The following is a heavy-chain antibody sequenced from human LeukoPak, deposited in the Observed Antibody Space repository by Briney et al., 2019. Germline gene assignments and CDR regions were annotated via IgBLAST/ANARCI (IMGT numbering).Heavy chain of an antibody. Sequence: SETLSLTCTVSGGSISSYYWSWIRQPPGKGLEWIGYIYTSGSTNYNPSLKSRVTISVDTSKNQFSLKLSSVTAADTAVYYCARHLYYYYMDVWGKGTTATVSS. V-gene: IGHV4-4*09. CDR1: GGSISSYY. CDR2: IYTSGST. J-gene: IGHJ6*03. CDR3: ARHLYYYYMDV.